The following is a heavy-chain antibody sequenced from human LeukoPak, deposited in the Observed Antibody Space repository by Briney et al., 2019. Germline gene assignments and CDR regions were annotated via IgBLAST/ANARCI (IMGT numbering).Heavy chain of an antibody. CDR1: GFTFSHSW. J-gene: IGHJ4*02. D-gene: IGHD2-21*01. CDR2: INPDGSYM. V-gene: IGHV3-7*03. CDR3: ARDPAYGAIDY. Sequence: GGSLRLSCAASGFTFSHSWMTWVRQAPGKGLEWVANINPDGSYMYCVESVRGRFIISRDNAKNSLYLQTSSLRAEDMAIYYCARDPAYGAIDYWGQGALVTVSS.